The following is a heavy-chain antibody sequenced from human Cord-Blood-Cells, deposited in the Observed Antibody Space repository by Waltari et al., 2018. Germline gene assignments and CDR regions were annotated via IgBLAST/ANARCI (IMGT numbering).Heavy chain of an antibody. CDR2: IYYSGLT. J-gene: IGHJ5*02. D-gene: IGHD3-10*01. CDR3: ARQVWYGSGSYYNWFDP. Sequence: QLQLQESGPGLVKPSETLSLTCTVSGGSISSSSYYWGWIRQPPGKGLEWIGSIYYSGLTYYNPSLKIRVTISVDTSKNQFSRKLSSVTAADTAVYYCARQVWYGSGSYYNWFDPWGQGTLVTVSS. V-gene: IGHV4-39*01. CDR1: GGSISSSSYY.